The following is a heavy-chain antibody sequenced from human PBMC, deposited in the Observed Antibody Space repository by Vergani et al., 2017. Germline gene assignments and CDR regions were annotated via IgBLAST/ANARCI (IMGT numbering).Heavy chain of an antibody. Sequence: QVQLVQSGAEVKKPGSSVKVSCKASGGTFSSYAISWVRQAPGQGLEWMGRIIPILGIANYAQKFQGRVTITADKSTSTAYMELSSLRSEDTAVYYCASVPAAPEAAFDIWGQGTMVTVSS. V-gene: IGHV1-69*04. CDR2: IIPILGIA. CDR1: GGTFSSYA. CDR3: ASVPAAPEAAFDI. D-gene: IGHD2-2*01. J-gene: IGHJ3*02.